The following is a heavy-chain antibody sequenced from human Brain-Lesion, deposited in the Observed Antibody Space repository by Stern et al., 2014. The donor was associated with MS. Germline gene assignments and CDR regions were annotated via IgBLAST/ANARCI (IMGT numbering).Heavy chain of an antibody. CDR1: GYSFTSDW. D-gene: IGHD3-16*01. CDR3: ARHMGEGLSIDY. Sequence: EVQLVQSGAEVKKPGESLRISCQGSGYSFTSDWISWVRQMPGKGLEWIGRIDPSDSNPNDSPSFQGHVTISADKSINTAYLDWRSLKASDTAMYYCARHMGEGLSIDYWGQGTLVTVSS. V-gene: IGHV5-10-1*03. CDR2: IDPSDSNP. J-gene: IGHJ4*02.